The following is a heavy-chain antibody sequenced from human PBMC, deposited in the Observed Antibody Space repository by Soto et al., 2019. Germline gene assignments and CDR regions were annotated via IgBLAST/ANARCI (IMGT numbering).Heavy chain of an antibody. CDR2: AYYRSQWYY. J-gene: IGHJ6*02. V-gene: IGHV6-1*01. CDR1: GDRVSSNSAA. Sequence: SQTLSLTCAISGDRVSSNSAAWNWIRQSPSRGLEWLGRAYYRSQWYYDSAVSVRSRIPVIPDTSKNQFSLQLNSVTPEDTAACYCTKRSGDSPTSTGMDAWGQGDTV. D-gene: IGHD2-21*02. CDR3: TKRSGDSPTSTGMDA.